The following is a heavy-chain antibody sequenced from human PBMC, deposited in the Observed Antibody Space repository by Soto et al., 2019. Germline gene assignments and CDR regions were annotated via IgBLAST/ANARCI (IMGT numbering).Heavy chain of an antibody. CDR3: ARAAAGSGVGDY. CDR1: GGSISSGGYY. J-gene: IGHJ4*02. V-gene: IGHV4-31*03. D-gene: IGHD6-19*01. Sequence: PSETLSLTCTVSGGSISSGGYYWSWIRQHPGKGLEWIGYIYYSGSTYYNPSLKSRVTISVDASKNQFSLKLSSVTAADTAVYYCARAAAGSGVGDYWGQGTLVTVSS. CDR2: IYYSGST.